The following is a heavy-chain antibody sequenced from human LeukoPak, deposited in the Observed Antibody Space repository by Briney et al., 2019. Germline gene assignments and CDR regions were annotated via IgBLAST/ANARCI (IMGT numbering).Heavy chain of an antibody. CDR1: GFAFNTYA. J-gene: IGHJ4*02. V-gene: IGHV3-33*01. Sequence: PGRSLRPSCAASGFAFNTYAMHWVRQAPGQGLEWVALIWHDGSHKFYSNSVRGQFTISRDNSKNTVSLQMNNLRPEDTAVYYCARKIFGSGSYPDFWGQGTLVTVSS. D-gene: IGHD3-10*01. CDR2: IWHDGSHK. CDR3: ARKIFGSGSYPDF.